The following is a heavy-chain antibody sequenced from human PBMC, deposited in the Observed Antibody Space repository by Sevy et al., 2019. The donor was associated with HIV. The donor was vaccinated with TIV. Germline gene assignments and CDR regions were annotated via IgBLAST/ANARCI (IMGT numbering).Heavy chain of an antibody. V-gene: IGHV4-4*02. CDR2: IYHSGST. D-gene: IGHD3-16*01. CDR3: ARGGETPRGFDP. J-gene: IGHJ5*02. Sequence: SETLSLTCAVSGGSISSVNWWHWVRQPPGKGLEWIGEIYHSGSTNYNPSLKSRVTISVDNSKNQFSLKLSSVTAADTAVYYCARGGETPRGFDPWGRGSLGTLSS. CDR1: GGSISSVNW.